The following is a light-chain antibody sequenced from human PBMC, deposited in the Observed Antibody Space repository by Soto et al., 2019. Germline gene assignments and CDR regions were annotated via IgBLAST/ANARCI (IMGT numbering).Light chain of an antibody. CDR2: QVS. V-gene: IGLV2-14*01. CDR3: LSYTASNTLV. J-gene: IGLJ1*01. Sequence: QSALTQPASVSGSPGQSITISCTGTSSDIGAYNSVSWYQQHPGKAPKLIVFQVSFRPSAVSDRFSGSKSDNTASLTISGLQTEDEADYYCLSYTASNTLVFGTGTKVTVL. CDR1: SSDIGAYNS.